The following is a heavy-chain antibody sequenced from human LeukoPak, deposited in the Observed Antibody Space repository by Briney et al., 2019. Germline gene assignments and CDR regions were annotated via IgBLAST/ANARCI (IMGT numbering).Heavy chain of an antibody. CDR3: ARGSRAWGRPVAGTHNWFDP. J-gene: IGHJ5*02. CDR2: IYYSGST. V-gene: IGHV4-59*12. CDR1: GGSISSYY. D-gene: IGHD6-19*01. Sequence: SETLSLTCTVSGGSISSYYWSWIRQPPGKGLEWIGYIYYSGSTNYNPSLKSRVTISVDTSKNQFSLKLSSVTAADTAVYYCARGSRAWGRPVAGTHNWFDPWGQGTLVTVSS.